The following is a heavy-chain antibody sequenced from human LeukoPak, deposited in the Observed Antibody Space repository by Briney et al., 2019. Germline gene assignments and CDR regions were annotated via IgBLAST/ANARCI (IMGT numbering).Heavy chain of an antibody. J-gene: IGHJ4*02. CDR3: AIGDDYFDY. CDR2: ISSSSSYI. CDR1: GGTFSSYS. Sequence: GASVNVSCKAPGGTFSSYSMNWVRQAPGKGLEWVSSISSSSSYIYYADSVKGRFTISRDNAKNSLYLQMNSLRAEDTAVYYCAIGDDYFDYWGQGTLVTVSS. V-gene: IGHV3-21*01.